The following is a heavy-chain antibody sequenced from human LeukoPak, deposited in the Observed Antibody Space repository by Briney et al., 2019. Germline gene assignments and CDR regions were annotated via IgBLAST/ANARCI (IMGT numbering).Heavy chain of an antibody. V-gene: IGHV3-30*18. J-gene: IGHJ4*02. CDR1: GFTFTSYG. CDR3: AKSLQYYDSSGHFDY. D-gene: IGHD3-22*01. Sequence: GGSLRLSCAASGFTFTSYGMHWVRQAPGKGLEWVAVISYDGSNKYYADSVKGRFTISRDNSKNTLYLQMNSLRAEDTAVYYCAKSLQYYDSSGHFDYWGQGTLVTVSS. CDR2: ISYDGSNK.